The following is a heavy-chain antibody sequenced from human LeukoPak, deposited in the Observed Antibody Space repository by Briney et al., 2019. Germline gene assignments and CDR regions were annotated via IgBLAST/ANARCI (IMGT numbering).Heavy chain of an antibody. CDR3: ARGPTYGIAAAHGGNY. J-gene: IGHJ4*02. D-gene: IGHD6-13*01. CDR2: ISYDGSNK. CDR1: GFTFSSYA. V-gene: IGHV3-30-3*01. Sequence: TGGSLRLSCAASGFTFSSYAMHWVRQAPGKGLEWVAVISYDGSNKYYADSVKGRFTISRDNSKNTLYLQMNSLRAEDTAVYYCARGPTYGIAAAHGGNYWGQGTLVTVSS.